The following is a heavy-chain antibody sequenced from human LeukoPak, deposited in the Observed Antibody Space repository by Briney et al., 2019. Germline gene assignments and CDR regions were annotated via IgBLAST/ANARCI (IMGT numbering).Heavy chain of an antibody. D-gene: IGHD2-2*03. V-gene: IGHV3-30*04. CDR3: ARVDDLDAFDI. CDR2: ISDDGTSK. Sequence: GGSLRLSCVTSGFTFSNHAMHWVRQGPGKGLEWVAVISDDGTSKFYADSVKGRFTIFRDNSKNTLFLQINSLRPEDTAMYYCARVDDLDAFDIWGQGTLVTVSS. J-gene: IGHJ3*02. CDR1: GFTFSNHA.